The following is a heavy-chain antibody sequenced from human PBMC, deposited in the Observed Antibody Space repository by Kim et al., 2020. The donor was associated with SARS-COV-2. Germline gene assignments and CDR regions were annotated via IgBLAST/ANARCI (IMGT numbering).Heavy chain of an antibody. CDR3: AGEGGNSGYFARFIDF. V-gene: IGHV4-61*02. Sequence: SETLSLTCTVSGGSISSGSYYWSWIRQPAGKGLEWIGRIYTSGSTNYNPSLKSRVTISVDTSKNQFSLKLSSVTAAETAVYYCAGEGGNSGYFARFIDFWGQGILVTVSA. D-gene: IGHD5-12*01. CDR2: IYTSGST. J-gene: IGHJ4*02. CDR1: GGSISSGSYY.